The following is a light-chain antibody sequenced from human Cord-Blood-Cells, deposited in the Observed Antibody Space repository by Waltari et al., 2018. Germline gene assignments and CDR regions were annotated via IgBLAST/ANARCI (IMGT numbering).Light chain of an antibody. J-gene: IGLJ3*02. CDR1: SGSSASNY. CDR2: EDN. Sequence: FLVIPPHSASASPAKTATISCSRSSGSSASNYVLCYQQHPGSSPTTVIIEDNQRPSGVPDRCSCSTDSGSTAASLTTARLKTDDAAYYCCQYYGSSNQVFGGGTKLTVL. V-gene: IGLV6-57*01. CDR3: QYYGSSNQV.